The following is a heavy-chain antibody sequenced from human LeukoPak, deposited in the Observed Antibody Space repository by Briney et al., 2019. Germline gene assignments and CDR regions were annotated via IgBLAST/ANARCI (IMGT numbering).Heavy chain of an antibody. D-gene: IGHD5-18*01. V-gene: IGHV4-39*01. J-gene: IGHJ3*02. CDR1: GGSISSSSYY. CDR3: ARHAPFGAQYIQLWFLGAFDI. Sequence: PSETLSLTCTVSGGSISSSSYYWGWIRQPPGKGLEWIGSIYYSGSTYYNPSLKSRVTISVDTSKNQFSLKLSSVTAADTAVYYCARHAPFGAQYIQLWFLGAFDIWGQGTMVTVSS. CDR2: IYYSGST.